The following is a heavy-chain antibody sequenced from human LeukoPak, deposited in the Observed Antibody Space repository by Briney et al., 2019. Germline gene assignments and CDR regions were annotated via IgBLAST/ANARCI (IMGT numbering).Heavy chain of an antibody. CDR1: GYSISNGYY. V-gene: IGHV4-38-2*01. Sequence: SETLSLTCAVSGYSISNGYYWGWIRPPPGKGPQWIGSIYHSGSTYYNPSLKSRVTISVDTSKNQFSLKLSSVTAADTAVYYCARQLSSSAWDYWGQGTLVTVSS. CDR3: ARQLSSSAWDY. J-gene: IGHJ4*02. D-gene: IGHD2-15*01. CDR2: IYHSGST.